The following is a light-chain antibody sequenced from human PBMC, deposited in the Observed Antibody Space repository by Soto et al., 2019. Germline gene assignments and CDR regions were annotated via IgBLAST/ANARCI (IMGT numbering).Light chain of an antibody. CDR3: QQRSNLPPT. CDR1: QFIDSY. Sequence: EIVLTQSPATLSLSPGERANLSYRASQFIDSYLAWYRQIPGQAPRLLIYDASNRATGIPDRFSGGGSGTDFTLTISSLEPEDFAVYYCQQRSNLPPTFGQGTRLEIK. V-gene: IGKV3-11*01. CDR2: DAS. J-gene: IGKJ5*01.